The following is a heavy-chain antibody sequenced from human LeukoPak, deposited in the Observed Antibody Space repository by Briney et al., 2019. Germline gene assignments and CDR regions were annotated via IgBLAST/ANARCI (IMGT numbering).Heavy chain of an antibody. CDR3: ARGAYYDFWSGYYYYYYGMDV. CDR1: GFTFSSYS. Sequence: GGSLRLSCAASGFTFSSYSMNWVRQAPGKGLEWVSYISSSSSTIYYADSVKGRFTISRDNAKNSLCLQMNSLRAEDTAVYYCARGAYYDFWSGYYYYYYGMDVWGQGTTVTVSS. D-gene: IGHD3-3*01. CDR2: ISSSSSTI. J-gene: IGHJ6*02. V-gene: IGHV3-48*01.